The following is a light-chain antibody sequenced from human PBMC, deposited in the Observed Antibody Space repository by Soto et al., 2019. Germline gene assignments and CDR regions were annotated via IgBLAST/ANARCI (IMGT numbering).Light chain of an antibody. CDR1: KTVSATF. J-gene: IGKJ1*01. Sequence: EIGLTQSPRPLSLSPGETATLSCRASKTVSATFLAWYQQKAGQAPSLLIYGASSRATGIPDRFSGSGSGTDFTLSISRLEPEDFAVYYCQQYGSSPWTVGKGTKVEIK. CDR2: GAS. CDR3: QQYGSSPWT. V-gene: IGKV3-20*01.